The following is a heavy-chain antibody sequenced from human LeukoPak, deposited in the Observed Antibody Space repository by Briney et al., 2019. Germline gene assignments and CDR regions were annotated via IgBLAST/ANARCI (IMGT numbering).Heavy chain of an antibody. CDR1: GFTFSRYD. V-gene: IGHV3-13*01. CDR2: ITIAGDT. J-gene: IGHJ2*01. Sequence: PGGSLRLSCAASGFTFSRYDMHWVRQAAGKGLEWVSAITIAGDTYYPGSVKGRFTISRENAKNSLYLQMNSLRARDTSVYYCARTTVTTGPYWYFDRWGRGTLVTASS. D-gene: IGHD4-17*01. CDR3: ARTTVTTGPYWYFDR.